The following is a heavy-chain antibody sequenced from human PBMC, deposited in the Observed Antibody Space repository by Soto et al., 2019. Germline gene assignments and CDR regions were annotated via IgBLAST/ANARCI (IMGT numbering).Heavy chain of an antibody. CDR1: GFTFSSYS. Sequence: PGGSLRLSCAASGFTFSSYSMNWVRQAPGKGLEWVSSISSSSSYIYYADSVKGRFTISRDNAKNSLYLQMNSLRAEDTAVYYCASLHSSSSCHYYYYGMDVWGQGTTVTVSS. J-gene: IGHJ6*02. CDR2: ISSSSSYI. CDR3: ASLHSSSSCHYYYYGMDV. V-gene: IGHV3-21*01. D-gene: IGHD6-6*01.